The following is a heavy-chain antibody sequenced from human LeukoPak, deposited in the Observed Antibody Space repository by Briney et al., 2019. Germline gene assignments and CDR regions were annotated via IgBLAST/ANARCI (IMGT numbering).Heavy chain of an antibody. V-gene: IGHV3-23*01. Sequence: TGGSLRLSCAASGFTFSSYAMSWVRQAPGKGLEWVSAITGSGTTTYYADSGKGRLTISRDNSKNTLYLQMNSLRAEATAVYYCARRNIAAAALDYWGQGTLVTVSS. J-gene: IGHJ4*02. CDR2: ITGSGTTT. D-gene: IGHD6-13*01. CDR1: GFTFSSYA. CDR3: ARRNIAAAALDY.